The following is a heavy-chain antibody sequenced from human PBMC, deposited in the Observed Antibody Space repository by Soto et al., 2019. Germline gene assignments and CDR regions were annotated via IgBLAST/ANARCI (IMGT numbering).Heavy chain of an antibody. Sequence: ASVKVSCKASGYTFTSYGISWVRQAPGQGLEWMGWISAHNGNTNYAQKLQGRVTMTTDTSTSTAYMELRSLRSDDTAVYYCARDIAVAGRSGYYYYGMDVWGQGTTVTVSS. J-gene: IGHJ6*02. V-gene: IGHV1-18*04. CDR1: GYTFTSYG. CDR3: ARDIAVAGRSGYYYYGMDV. D-gene: IGHD6-19*01. CDR2: ISAHNGNT.